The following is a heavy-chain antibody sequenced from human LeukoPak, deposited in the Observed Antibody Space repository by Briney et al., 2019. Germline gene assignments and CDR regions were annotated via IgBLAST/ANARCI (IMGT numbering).Heavy chain of an antibody. Sequence: ASVKVSCKVSGYTLTELSMHWVRQAPGKGLEWMGGFDPEDGETIYAQKFQGRVTMTEDTSTDTAYTELSSLRSEDTAVYYCATSKIVGATPDGRLNYWGQGTLVTVSS. V-gene: IGHV1-24*01. D-gene: IGHD1-26*01. J-gene: IGHJ4*02. CDR3: ATSKIVGATPDGRLNY. CDR2: FDPEDGET. CDR1: GYTLTELS.